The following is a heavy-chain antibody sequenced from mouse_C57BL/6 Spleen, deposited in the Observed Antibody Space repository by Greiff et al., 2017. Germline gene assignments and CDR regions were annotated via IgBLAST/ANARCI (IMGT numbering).Heavy chain of an antibody. CDR2: INPNNGGT. D-gene: IGHD2-3*01. J-gene: IGHJ2*01. Sequence: EVKLQESGPELVKPGASVKMSCKASGYTFTDYNMHWVKQSHGKSLAWIGYINPNNGGTSYNQKFKGKATLTVNKSSSTAYMERRSLTSEDSAVYYCARAARWLPLFDDWGQGTTLTVSS. CDR1: GYTFTDYN. CDR3: ARAARWLPLFDD. V-gene: IGHV1-22*01.